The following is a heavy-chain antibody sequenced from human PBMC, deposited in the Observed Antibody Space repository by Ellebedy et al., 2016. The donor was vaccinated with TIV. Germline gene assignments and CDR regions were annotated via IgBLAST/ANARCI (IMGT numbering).Heavy chain of an antibody. Sequence: GESLKISXAASGFIFSTYSMNWVRQAAGKGLEWISYIVGTGTTTYYADSEKGRFTISRDNAKNSLYLQMNSLRDEDTAVYYCARRGNYLGDAFDIWGQGAMVIVSS. V-gene: IGHV3-48*02. CDR3: ARRGNYLGDAFDI. D-gene: IGHD1-26*01. CDR1: GFIFSTYS. J-gene: IGHJ3*02. CDR2: IVGTGTTT.